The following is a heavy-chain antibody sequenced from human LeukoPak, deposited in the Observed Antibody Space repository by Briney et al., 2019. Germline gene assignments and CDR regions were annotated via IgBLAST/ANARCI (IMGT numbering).Heavy chain of an antibody. CDR1: VYTFPRYD. CDR2: MNTNSGNT. V-gene: IGHV1-8*01. D-gene: IGHD2-15*01. CDR3: ARDVAAAAGSYFDY. Sequence: ASVPVSFMSSVYTFPRYDIHWVRQAAAQGLAWMGWMNTNSGNTGYAQKFQGRVTMTRNTSISTAYMELSSLRSEDTAVYYCARDVAAAAGSYFDYWGQGTLVTVSS. J-gene: IGHJ4*02.